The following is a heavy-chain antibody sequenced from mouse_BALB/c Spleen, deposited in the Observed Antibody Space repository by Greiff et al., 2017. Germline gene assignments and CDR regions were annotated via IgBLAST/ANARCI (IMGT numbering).Heavy chain of an antibody. CDR1: GYTFTSYV. D-gene: IGHD3-1*01. J-gene: IGHJ4*01. V-gene: IGHV1-14*01. Sequence: EVQLQQSGPELVKPGASVKMSCKASGYTFTSYVMHWVKQKPGQGLEWIGYINPYNDGTKYNEKFKGKATLTSDKSSSTAYMELSSLTSEDSAVYYCAREKGEARGYLGAMDYWGQGTSVTVSS. CDR2: INPYNDGT. CDR3: AREKGEARGYLGAMDY.